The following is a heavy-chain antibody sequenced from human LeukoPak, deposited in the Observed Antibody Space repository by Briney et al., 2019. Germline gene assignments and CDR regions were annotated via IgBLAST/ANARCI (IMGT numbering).Heavy chain of an antibody. Sequence: HTGGSLRLSCAASKFSISYYWMTWVRQAPGKGLEWVANIKGDGSVTHYVDSVKGRFTISRDNAKNSLYLHMNNLRAEDTALYYCAREAGDSSGWSDWGQGTLVTVSS. J-gene: IGHJ4*02. V-gene: IGHV3-7*01. CDR1: KFSISYYW. D-gene: IGHD6-19*01. CDR3: AREAGDSSGWSD. CDR2: IKGDGSVT.